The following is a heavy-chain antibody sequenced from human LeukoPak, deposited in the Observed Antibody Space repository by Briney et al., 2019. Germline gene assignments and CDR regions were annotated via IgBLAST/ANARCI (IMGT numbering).Heavy chain of an antibody. CDR2: INHIGGST. V-gene: IGHV1-46*01. Sequence: TSVKASCKASGYTFTSYFMHWLGEPPGQGLEWMGVINHIGGSTSYAQNGQSRVTMTRDTSMSTFYKELSSPSPEDMAVYYCAEVVWDCTGGSCYSEATRQGDWYFDLWGRGTLVTVSS. CDR3: AEVVWDCTGGSCYSEATRQGDWYFDL. J-gene: IGHJ2*01. D-gene: IGHD2-15*01. CDR1: GYTFTSYF.